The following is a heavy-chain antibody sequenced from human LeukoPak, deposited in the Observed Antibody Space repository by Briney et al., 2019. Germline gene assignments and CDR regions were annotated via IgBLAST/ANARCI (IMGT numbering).Heavy chain of an antibody. CDR3: AKLGNFASGSYSD. D-gene: IGHD3-10*01. J-gene: IGHJ4*02. CDR2: ISDSGGYT. CDR1: GFTFSSFA. V-gene: IGHV3-23*01. Sequence: GGSLRLSCAASGFTFSSFAMSWVRQAPGKGLEWVSTISDSGGYTYYADSVKGRFTISRDNSKNTLYLHMDSLRAEDTAVYYCAKLGNFASGSYSDWGQGTLVTVSS.